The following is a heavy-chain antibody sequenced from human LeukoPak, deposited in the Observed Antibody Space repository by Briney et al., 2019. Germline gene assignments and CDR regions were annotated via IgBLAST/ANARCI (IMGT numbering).Heavy chain of an antibody. CDR2: IWYDGSNK. CDR1: GFTFSHCG. J-gene: IGHJ4*02. CDR3: VRDRTYYWDY. V-gene: IGHV3-33*01. Sequence: PGGSLRLSCAASGFTFSHCGMHWVRQAPGKGLEWVAVIWYDGSNKYYADAVKGRFTISRDDSKNTVYLQMNSLRAEDTAVYYCVRDRTYYWDYWGQGTLVTVSS. D-gene: IGHD3-16*01.